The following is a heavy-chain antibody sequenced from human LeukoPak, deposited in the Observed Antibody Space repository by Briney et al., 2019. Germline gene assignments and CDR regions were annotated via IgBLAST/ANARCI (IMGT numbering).Heavy chain of an antibody. CDR2: IIPMFHKT. CDR3: ARIPDSSVNGSDY. V-gene: IGHV1-69*05. Sequence: VASVKVSCKASGDTFSSYSISWVRQAPGQRLEWMGNIIPMFHKTNYAQMFQGRVTITTDESTTMAYMELSGLRSEDTAVYYCARIPDSSVNGSDYWGQGTLVTVSS. CDR1: GDTFSSYS. D-gene: IGHD3-22*01. J-gene: IGHJ4*02.